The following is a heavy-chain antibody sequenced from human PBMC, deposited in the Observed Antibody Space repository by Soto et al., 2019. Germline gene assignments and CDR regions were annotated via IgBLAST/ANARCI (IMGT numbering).Heavy chain of an antibody. J-gene: IGHJ4*02. CDR2: IFYSGIT. CDR3: ASTEDFFDY. V-gene: IGHV4-31*03. Sequence: SETLSLTCSVSGVSLTSGTYYWSWIRQHPGKGLEWIGYIFYSGITDYNPSLKSRVNISVDTSKNQFSLKLSSVTAADTAVYYCASTEDFFDYWGQGTLVTVSS. CDR1: GVSLTSGTYY.